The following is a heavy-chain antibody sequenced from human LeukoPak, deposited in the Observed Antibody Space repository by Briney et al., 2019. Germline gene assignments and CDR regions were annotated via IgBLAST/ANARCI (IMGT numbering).Heavy chain of an antibody. CDR2: IYSGGST. V-gene: IGHV3-53*01. Sequence: GGSLRLSCAASGFTVSSNYMSWVRQAPGKGLEWVSVIYSGGSTYYADSVKGRFTISRDNSKNTLYLQMNSLRAEDTAVYYCARALGYCSGGSCDNWFDPWGQGTLVTVSS. D-gene: IGHD2-15*01. J-gene: IGHJ5*02. CDR1: GFTVSSNY. CDR3: ARALGYCSGGSCDNWFDP.